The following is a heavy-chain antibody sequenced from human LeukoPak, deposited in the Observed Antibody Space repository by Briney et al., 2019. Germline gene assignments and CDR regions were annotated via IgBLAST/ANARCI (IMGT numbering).Heavy chain of an antibody. Sequence: GASVKVSCKASGYTFTSYDVNWVRQATGQGLEWMGWMNPNSGNTGYAQKFQGRVTITRNTSISTAYMELSSLRSEDTAVYYCARGSEKLIRYFDPLNAFDTWGQGTMVTVSS. J-gene: IGHJ3*02. CDR1: GYTFTSYD. CDR2: MNPNSGNT. V-gene: IGHV1-8*03. D-gene: IGHD3-9*01. CDR3: ARGSEKLIRYFDPLNAFDT.